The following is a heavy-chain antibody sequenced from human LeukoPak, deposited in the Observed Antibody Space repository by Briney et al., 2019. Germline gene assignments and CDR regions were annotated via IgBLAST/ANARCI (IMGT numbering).Heavy chain of an antibody. V-gene: IGHV1-8*01. CDR3: ARGRGSGHKENWFDP. CDR2: MNPNSGNT. Sequence: ASVKVSCKASGYTFTTYDINWVRQATGQGLEWMGWMNPNSGNTGHTQKFQGRVTMTRNTSISTAYMELSSLRSEDTAVYYCARGRGSGHKENWFDPWGQGTLVTASS. D-gene: IGHD6-19*01. J-gene: IGHJ5*02. CDR1: GYTFTTYD.